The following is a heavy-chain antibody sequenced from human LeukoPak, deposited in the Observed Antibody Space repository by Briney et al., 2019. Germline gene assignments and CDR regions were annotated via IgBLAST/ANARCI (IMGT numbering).Heavy chain of an antibody. CDR3: ARETYYYDSSGYYYNYYYYYYMDV. CDR2: ISSSSSTI. Sequence: GGSLRLSCAASGFTFSSYSVNWVRQAPGKGLEWVSYISSSSSTIYYADSVKGRFTISRDNAKNSLYLQMNSLRAEDTAVYYCARETYYYDSSGYYYNYYYYYYMDVWGKGTTVTVSS. CDR1: GFTFSSYS. V-gene: IGHV3-48*01. D-gene: IGHD3-22*01. J-gene: IGHJ6*03.